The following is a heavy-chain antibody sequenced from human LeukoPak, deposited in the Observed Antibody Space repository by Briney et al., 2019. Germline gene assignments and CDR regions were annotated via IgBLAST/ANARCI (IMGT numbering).Heavy chain of an antibody. J-gene: IGHJ6*04. V-gene: IGHV1-69*13. Sequence: SVKVSCKASGGTFSSYAVSWVRQAPGQGLEWMGGIIPIFDTANYAQKFQGRVTITADESTSTAYMELSSLRSEDTAVYYCARVRGYCSSTSCSSPYYYYGMDVWGKGTTVTVSS. CDR1: GGTFSSYA. D-gene: IGHD2-2*01. CDR2: IIPIFDTA. CDR3: ARVRGYCSSTSCSSPYYYYGMDV.